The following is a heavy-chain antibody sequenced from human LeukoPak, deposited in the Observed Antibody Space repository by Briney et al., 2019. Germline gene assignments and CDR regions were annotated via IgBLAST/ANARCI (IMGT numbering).Heavy chain of an antibody. V-gene: IGHV4-59*01. D-gene: IGHD1-26*01. CDR3: ARGDASGRPGIGFDF. Sequence: SETLSLTCTVSGGSISNSYWSWIRQPPGKGLEWIGFFHDSESTNYNPSLKSRVSVSLDTSKNQVSLWLSSVTAADTAVYYCARGDASGRPGIGFDFWGQGALCTVSS. J-gene: IGHJ4*02. CDR2: FHDSEST. CDR1: GGSISNSY.